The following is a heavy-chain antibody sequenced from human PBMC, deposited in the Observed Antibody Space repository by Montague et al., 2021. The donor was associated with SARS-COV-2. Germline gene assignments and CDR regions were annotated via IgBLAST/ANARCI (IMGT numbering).Heavy chain of an antibody. CDR1: GGSISSYY. CDR2: IYYSGST. J-gene: IGHJ4*02. D-gene: IGHD2-15*01. Sequence: SETLSLTCTVSGGSISSYYWSWIRQPPGKGLEWIGSIYYSGSTYYNPSLKGRVSMSLDTSKNHFSLRLSAVTAADTARYYCARAQNICFIANCVNYFDLWGLGALVTVSS. CDR3: ARAQNICFIANCVNYFDL. V-gene: IGHV4-59*01.